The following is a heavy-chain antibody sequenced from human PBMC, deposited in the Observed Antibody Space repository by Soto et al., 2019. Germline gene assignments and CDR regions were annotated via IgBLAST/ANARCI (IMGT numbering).Heavy chain of an antibody. J-gene: IGHJ6*02. CDR1: GGSISSYY. D-gene: IGHD3-10*01. CDR3: ARESVTRVRGVMVYYYGIDV. Sequence: TSETLSLTCTVSGGSISSYYWSWIRQPPGKGLDWIGYIYYSGSTNYNPSLKSRVTISVDTSKNQFSLKLSSVTAADTAVYYCARESVTRVRGVMVYYYGIDVWGQGTSVTVSS. CDR2: IYYSGST. V-gene: IGHV4-59*01.